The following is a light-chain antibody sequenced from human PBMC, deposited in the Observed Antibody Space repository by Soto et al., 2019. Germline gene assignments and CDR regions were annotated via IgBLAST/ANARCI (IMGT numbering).Light chain of an antibody. Sequence: DIVMTQSPLSLPVTPGEPASISCRSSQSLLHRSGYMHLDWYLQKPGQSPQLLIYLGSHRASGVPDRFSGSGSGTYFTLKIRRVEIGDFGVYSCMQALDPPYTFGRGTKREIK. CDR1: QSLLHRSGYMH. V-gene: IGKV2-28*01. CDR2: LGS. J-gene: IGKJ2*01. CDR3: MQALDPPYT.